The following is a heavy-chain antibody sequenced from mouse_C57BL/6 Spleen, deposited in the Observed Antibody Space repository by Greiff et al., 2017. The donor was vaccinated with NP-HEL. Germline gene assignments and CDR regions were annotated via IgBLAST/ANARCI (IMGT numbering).Heavy chain of an antibody. Sequence: VQLQQSGAELVRPGTSVKVSCKASGYAFTNYLIEWVKQRPGQGLEWIGVINPGSGGTNYNEKFKGKATLTADKSSSTAYMELRSLTSEDSAVYFCARGDSSRAMDYWGQGTSVTVSS. CDR2: INPGSGGT. CDR1: GYAFTNYL. V-gene: IGHV1-54*01. D-gene: IGHD3-2*02. CDR3: ARGDSSRAMDY. J-gene: IGHJ4*01.